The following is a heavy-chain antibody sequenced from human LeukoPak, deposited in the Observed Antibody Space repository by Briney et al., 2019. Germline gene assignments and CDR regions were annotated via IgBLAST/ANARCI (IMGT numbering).Heavy chain of an antibody. V-gene: IGHV3-7*03. CDR3: ARHPNSNWDY. J-gene: IGHJ4*02. D-gene: IGHD1-1*01. CDR1: GFTFRNYW. CDR2: INEGGNEK. Sequence: GGSLRLSCGVSGFTFRNYWMAWVRQVPGKGLEWVVNINEGGNEKNYVDSVKGRFTVSRDNAQNSLYLQMNSLRVEDTAVYYCARHPNSNWDYWGQGTLVTVSS.